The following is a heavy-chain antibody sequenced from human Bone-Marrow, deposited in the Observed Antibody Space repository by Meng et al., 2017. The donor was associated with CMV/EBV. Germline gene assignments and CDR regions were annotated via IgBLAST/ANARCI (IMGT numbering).Heavy chain of an antibody. D-gene: IGHD3-22*01. CDR3: ARDYRVVSGYYDGFNI. CDR2: IYYSGST. J-gene: IGHJ3*02. CDR1: GGSISSYF. Sequence: ESLKISCTVSGGSISSYFWNWIRQPPGKGLEWIGYIYYSGSTNYNPSLKSRVTISVDTSKNQFSLKLSSVTAADTAVYYCARDYRVVSGYYDGFNIWGQGKMVTVSS. V-gene: IGHV4-59*01.